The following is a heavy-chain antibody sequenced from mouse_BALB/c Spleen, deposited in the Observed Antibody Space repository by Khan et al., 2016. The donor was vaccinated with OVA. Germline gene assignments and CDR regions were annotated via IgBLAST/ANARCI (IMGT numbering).Heavy chain of an antibody. CDR1: GYPFTSYT. CDR3: VRDGAYHRNDGWFAY. Sequence: VQLQESGAELARPGASVKMSCKASGYPFTSYTIHWIKKRPGQGLEWIGYINPSNGYTNYNQKFKDKATLTTDKSSTTAYLQLSSLTSDDSAVYNCVRDGAYHRNDGWFAYWGQGTLVTVSA. D-gene: IGHD2-14*01. J-gene: IGHJ3*01. CDR2: INPSNGYT. V-gene: IGHV1-4*01.